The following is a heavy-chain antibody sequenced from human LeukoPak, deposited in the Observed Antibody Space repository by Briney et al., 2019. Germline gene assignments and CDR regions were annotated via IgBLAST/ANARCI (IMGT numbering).Heavy chain of an antibody. J-gene: IGHJ4*02. V-gene: IGHV3-11*04. D-gene: IGHD5-12*01. CDR2: ISSSDSVK. Sequence: GGSLRLSCAASGFTFREYYMNWVRQAPGKGLEWISYISSSDSVKLYADSVKGRFTISRDNAKNSLHLQMNNLRAEDTAVYYCARDWLRLGYWGQGTLVTVSS. CDR3: ARDWLRLGY. CDR1: GFTFREYY.